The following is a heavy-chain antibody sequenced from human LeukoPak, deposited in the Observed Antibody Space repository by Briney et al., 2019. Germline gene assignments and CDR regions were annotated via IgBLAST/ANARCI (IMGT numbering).Heavy chain of an antibody. J-gene: IGHJ4*02. CDR1: GDSISSGGYS. D-gene: IGHD3-10*01. Sequence: PSQTLSLTCAVSGDSISSGGYSWSWIRRPLGQGLEWIGYVYYGGSAYYNPSLKSRVNISVDRSKNQYSLTLNSVTAEDAAVYYCAATTMNVAASGAFDIWGQGTLVTVSS. CDR2: VYYGGSA. CDR3: AATTMNVAASGAFDI. V-gene: IGHV4-30-2*01.